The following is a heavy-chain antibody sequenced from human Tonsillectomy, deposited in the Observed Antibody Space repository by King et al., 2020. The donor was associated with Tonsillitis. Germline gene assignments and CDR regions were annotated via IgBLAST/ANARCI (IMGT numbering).Heavy chain of an antibody. CDR3: ARRITMVRGVVGDWFDP. CDR2: IYTSGST. V-gene: IGHV4-4*07. Sequence: VQLQESGPGLVKPSETLSLTCTVSGGSISSYYWSWIRQPAGKGLEWIGRIYTSGSTNYNPSLKSRVTMSVDTSKNQFSLKLSSVTAADTAVYYWARRITMVRGVVGDWFDPWGQGTLVTVSS. J-gene: IGHJ5*02. D-gene: IGHD3-10*01. CDR1: GGSISSYY.